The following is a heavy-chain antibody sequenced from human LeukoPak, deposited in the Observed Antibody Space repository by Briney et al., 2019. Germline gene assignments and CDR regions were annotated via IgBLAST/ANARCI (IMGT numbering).Heavy chain of an antibody. D-gene: IGHD3-9*01. Sequence: GGSLRPSLATFGSPFRTYSMSWVLQAPGKGVEWVSGISNTGATAYYADSVNGRFTISRDNSKNTLSLQMNSLGDEDTAVYYCAKSQGYFGPWGQGTLVTVSS. J-gene: IGHJ5*02. CDR1: GSPFRTYS. V-gene: IGHV3-23*01. CDR2: ISNTGATA. CDR3: AKSQGYFGP.